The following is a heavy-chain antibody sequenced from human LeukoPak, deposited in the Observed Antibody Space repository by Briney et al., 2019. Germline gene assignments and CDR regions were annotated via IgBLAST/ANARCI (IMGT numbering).Heavy chain of an antibody. D-gene: IGHD2-2*01. CDR3: AKDRSCSSTSCYGSFKFDY. CDR2: ISGSGGST. J-gene: IGHJ4*02. Sequence: QAGGSLRLSCAASGFTFSSYGMSWVRQAPGKGLEWVSAISGSGGSTYYADSVKGRFTISRDNSKNTLYLQMNSLRAEDTAVYYCAKDRSCSSTSCYGSFKFDYWGQGTLVTVSS. V-gene: IGHV3-23*01. CDR1: GFTFSSYG.